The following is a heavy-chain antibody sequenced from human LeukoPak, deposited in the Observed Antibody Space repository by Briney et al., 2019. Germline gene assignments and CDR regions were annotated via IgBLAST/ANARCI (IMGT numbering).Heavy chain of an antibody. V-gene: IGHV3-33*03. D-gene: IGHD3-3*01. Sequence: GGSPRLSCAASGFTFSSYGMHWVRQAPGEGLEWVAVIWYDGSNKYYADSVKGRFTISRDNAKNSLYLQMNSLRAEDTAVYYCATKYYDFWSARGSDAFDIWGQGTMVTVSS. CDR1: GFTFSSYG. CDR2: IWYDGSNK. CDR3: ATKYYDFWSARGSDAFDI. J-gene: IGHJ3*02.